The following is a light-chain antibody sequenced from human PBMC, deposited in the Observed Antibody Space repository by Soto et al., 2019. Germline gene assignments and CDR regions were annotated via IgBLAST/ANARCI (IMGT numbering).Light chain of an antibody. CDR3: QQYTDWLR. J-gene: IGKJ1*01. Sequence: VMTQVQAAVGSRSAPTHSLARRASQSVRSNLAWYQQKPGQAPRLLIYGASTRATGIPARFSGSGSGTEFTLTISRLQFEDFAVYYCQQYTDWLRFGQGTNVDI. CDR1: QSVRSN. CDR2: GAS. V-gene: IGKV3-15*01.